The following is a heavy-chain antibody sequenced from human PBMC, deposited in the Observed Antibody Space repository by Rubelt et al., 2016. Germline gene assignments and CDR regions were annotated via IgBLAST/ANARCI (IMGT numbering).Heavy chain of an antibody. D-gene: IGHD2-15*01. Sequence: QPQLQESGPGLVKPSKTLSITCTVSGGSITSSSYFWGWIRQPPGKGLEWIASIWHTGSTYYNPSLKSRVTISVDTSENQFSLRLNPMTAADTALYYCARCLYCSGGACSSPTWFDPWGQGTLVTVSS. J-gene: IGHJ5*02. V-gene: IGHV4-39*07. CDR2: IWHTGST. CDR1: GGSITSSSYF. CDR3: ARCLYCSGGACSSPTWFDP.